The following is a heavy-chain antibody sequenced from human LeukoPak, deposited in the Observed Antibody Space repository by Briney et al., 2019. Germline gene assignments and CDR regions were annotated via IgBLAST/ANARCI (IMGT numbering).Heavy chain of an antibody. J-gene: IGHJ4*02. D-gene: IGHD1-26*01. CDR3: GELVRDNVRYYIFDF. Sequence: XETLSLSCTVSGGSISSYYWSWVRQPPGKGLEWIGYIYYSGRTNYNPSLKSRGTISVDTCKNQCSLKLRSVSGGDRGGYYCGELVRDNVRYYIFDFWGQGTLVTVSS. CDR2: IYYSGRT. CDR1: GGSISSYY. V-gene: IGHV4-59*01.